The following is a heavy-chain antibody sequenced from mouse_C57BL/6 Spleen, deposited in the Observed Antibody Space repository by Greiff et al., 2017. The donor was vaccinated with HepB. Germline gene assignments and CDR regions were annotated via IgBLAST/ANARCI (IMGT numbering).Heavy chain of an antibody. CDR1: GYTFTDYY. J-gene: IGHJ4*01. CDR3: ARSLYGSSHY. Sequence: VQLQQSGPELVKPGASVKISCKASGYTFTDYYMNWVKQSHGKSLEWIGDINPNNGGTSYNQKFKGKATLTVDKSSSTAYMELRSLTSEDSAVYYCARSLYGSSHYWGQGTSVTVSS. D-gene: IGHD1-1*01. CDR2: INPNNGGT. V-gene: IGHV1-26*01.